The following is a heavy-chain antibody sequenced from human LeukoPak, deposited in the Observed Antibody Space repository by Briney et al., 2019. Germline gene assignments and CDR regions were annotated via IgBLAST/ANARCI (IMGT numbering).Heavy chain of an antibody. CDR2: ISSDNGNT. J-gene: IGHJ6*03. CDR3: TRLVIYPAYYYYMDV. Sequence: ASVKVSCKASGYTFSNYGISWVRQAPGQGLESMGWISSDNGNTNYAQKFQGRVSMTTDTSTSTAYMELTSLTSDDTAMYYCTRLVIYPAYYYYMDVWGEGTTLTVYS. D-gene: IGHD4-23*01. V-gene: IGHV1-18*01. CDR1: GYTFSNYG.